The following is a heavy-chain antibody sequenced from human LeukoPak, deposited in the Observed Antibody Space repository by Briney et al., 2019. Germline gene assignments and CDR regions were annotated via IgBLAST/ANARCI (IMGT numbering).Heavy chain of an antibody. CDR3: AHRPAMVTTKEFYYFDY. Sequence: SGPTLLNPTQPLTLTYSFSGFSLRTSGGGVGWIRQPPGKALAWLPLIYWHDDERYRPSLKSRLTITKDTSRNQVVLTMTNMDPVDTATYYCAHRPAMVTTKEFYYFDYWGQGTLVTVSS. CDR1: GFSLRTSGGG. CDR2: IYWHDDE. J-gene: IGHJ4*02. V-gene: IGHV2-5*01. D-gene: IGHD4-17*01.